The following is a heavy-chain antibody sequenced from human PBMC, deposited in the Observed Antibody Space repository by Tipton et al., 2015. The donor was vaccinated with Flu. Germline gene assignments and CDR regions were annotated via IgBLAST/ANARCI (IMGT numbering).Heavy chain of an antibody. Sequence: TLSLTCTVSGGSISSSGYYWGWIRQPPGKGLEWIGTINYSGNTYYSPSLRSPVTISVDTSKNQFSLRLTSVTAADTAVYYCARYPGPIGGEFYYGVDVWGRGTTVTVSS. CDR3: ARYPGPIGGEFYYGVDV. V-gene: IGHV4-39*07. D-gene: IGHD3-10*01. CDR1: GGSISSSGYY. J-gene: IGHJ6*02. CDR2: INYSGNT.